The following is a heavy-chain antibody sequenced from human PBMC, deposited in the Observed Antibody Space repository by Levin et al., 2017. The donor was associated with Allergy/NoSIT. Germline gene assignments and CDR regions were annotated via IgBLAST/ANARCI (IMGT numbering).Heavy chain of an antibody. V-gene: IGHV1-69*06. J-gene: IGHJ5*02. CDR3: ARAAVWSGELNWFDP. CDR1: GGTFSSYA. Sequence: GASVKVSCKASGGTFSSYAISWVRQAPGQGLEWMGGIIPIFGTANYAQKFQGRVTITADKSTSTAYMELSSLRSEDTAVYYCARAAVWSGELNWFDPWGQGTLVTVSS. CDR2: IIPIFGTA. D-gene: IGHD3-3*01.